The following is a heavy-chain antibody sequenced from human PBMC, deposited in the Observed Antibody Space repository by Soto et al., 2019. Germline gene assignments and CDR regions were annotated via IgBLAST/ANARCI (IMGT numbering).Heavy chain of an antibody. CDR1: EFTFSSYS. J-gene: IGHJ3*02. D-gene: IGHD2-15*01. CDR2: ISSSSSYI. CDR3: ARDYTPDCSGGSCYDAFDI. V-gene: IGHV3-21*01. Sequence: GGSLRLSCAASEFTFSSYSMNWVRQAPGKGLEWVSSISSSSSYIYYADSVKGRFTISRDNAKNSLYLQMNSLRAEDTAVYYCARDYTPDCSGGSCYDAFDIWGQGTMVTVSS.